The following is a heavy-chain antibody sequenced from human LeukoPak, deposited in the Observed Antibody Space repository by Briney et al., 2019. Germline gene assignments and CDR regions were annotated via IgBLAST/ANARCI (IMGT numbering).Heavy chain of an antibody. V-gene: IGHV3-48*03. Sequence: PGGSLRLSCAASGFTFSSYEMNWVRQAPGKGLEWVSYISSSGSTIYYADSVKGRFTISRDNAKNSLYLQMNSLRAEDTAVYYCAREQQLVPFDYWGQGTLVTVSS. CDR1: GFTFSSYE. J-gene: IGHJ4*02. CDR2: ISSSGSTI. CDR3: AREQQLVPFDY. D-gene: IGHD6-13*01.